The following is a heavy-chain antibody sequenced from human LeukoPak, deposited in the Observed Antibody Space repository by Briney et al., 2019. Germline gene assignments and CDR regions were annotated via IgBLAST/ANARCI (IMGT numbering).Heavy chain of an antibody. J-gene: IGHJ4*02. CDR3: ARGRDGYNYRDYFDY. D-gene: IGHD5-12*01. CDR1: GGTFSSYA. Sequence: SVKVSCKASGGTFSSYAISWVRQAPGQGLEWMGRIIPILGIANYAQKFQGSVTITADKSTSTAYMELSSLRSEDTAVYYCARGRDGYNYRDYFDYWGQGTLVTVSS. CDR2: IIPILGIA. V-gene: IGHV1-69*04.